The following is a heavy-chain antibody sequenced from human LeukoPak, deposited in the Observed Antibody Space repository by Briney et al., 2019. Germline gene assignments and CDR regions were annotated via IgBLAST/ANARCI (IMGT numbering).Heavy chain of an antibody. CDR1: GFTFSSYS. D-gene: IGHD6-13*01. V-gene: IGHV3-23*01. Sequence: GGSLRLSCAASGFTFSSYSMNWVRQAPGKGLEWVSALSGSGGYTYYADSVKGRFTISRDNSKNTLYLQMTSLRAEDTAVYYCAKAGYSSSWLNWFDPWGQGTLVTVSS. J-gene: IGHJ5*02. CDR3: AKAGYSSSWLNWFDP. CDR2: LSGSGGYT.